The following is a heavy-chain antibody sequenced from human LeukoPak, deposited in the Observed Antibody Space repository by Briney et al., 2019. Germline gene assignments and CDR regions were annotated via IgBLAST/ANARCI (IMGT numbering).Heavy chain of an antibody. Sequence: TSETLSLTCTVSGGSISSYYWSWIRQPPGKGLEWIGYIYYSGSTNYNPSLKSRVTISVDTSKNQFSLKLSSVTAADTAVYYCARVRRPYYYDTLDPWGQGTLVTVSS. V-gene: IGHV4-59*01. CDR2: IYYSGST. D-gene: IGHD3-22*01. CDR1: GGSISSYY. CDR3: ARVRRPYYYDTLDP. J-gene: IGHJ5*02.